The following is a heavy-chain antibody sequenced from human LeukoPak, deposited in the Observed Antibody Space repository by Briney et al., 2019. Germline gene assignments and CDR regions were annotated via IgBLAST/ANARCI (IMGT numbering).Heavy chain of an antibody. CDR2: IYYSGST. Sequence: PSETLSLTCAVSGGSISSGGYSWSWIRQPPGKGLEWIGYIYYSGSTNYNPSFKSRVTILADTSKNQFSLKLTSVTAADTAVYYCARHAGYCSGSNCYVNPSPYYYYYGMDVWGQGTSVTVSS. V-gene: IGHV4-61*08. J-gene: IGHJ6*02. D-gene: IGHD2-2*03. CDR1: GGSISSGGYS. CDR3: ARHAGYCSGSNCYVNPSPYYYYYGMDV.